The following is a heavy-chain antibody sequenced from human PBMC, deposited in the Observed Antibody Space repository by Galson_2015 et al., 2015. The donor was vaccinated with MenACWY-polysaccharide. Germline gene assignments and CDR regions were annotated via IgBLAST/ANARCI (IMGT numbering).Heavy chain of an antibody. J-gene: IGHJ4*02. V-gene: IGHV3-74*01. D-gene: IGHD3-16*01. CDR1: GFTFSSYW. Sequence: SLRLSCAASGFTFSSYWMHWVRHAPGKGLVWVSRINSDGSSTSYADSVKGRFTISRDNAKNTLYLQMNSLRVEDTAVYYCTREDFRGAAVDYWGQGTLVTVSS. CDR3: TREDFRGAAVDY. CDR2: INSDGSST.